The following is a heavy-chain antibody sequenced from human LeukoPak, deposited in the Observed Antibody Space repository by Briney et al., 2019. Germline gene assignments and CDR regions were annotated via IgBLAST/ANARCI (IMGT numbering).Heavy chain of an antibody. CDR1: GFTFSSYN. CDR3: ARDGYNYHHDAFDI. V-gene: IGHV3-7*01. J-gene: IGHJ3*02. CDR2: IKQDGSEK. Sequence: GGSLRLSCAASGFTFSSYNMSWVRQAPGKGLEWVANIKQDGSEKYYVDSVKGRFTISRDNAKNSLYLQMNSLRAEDTAVYYCARDGYNYHHDAFDIWGQGTMVTVSS. D-gene: IGHD5-24*01.